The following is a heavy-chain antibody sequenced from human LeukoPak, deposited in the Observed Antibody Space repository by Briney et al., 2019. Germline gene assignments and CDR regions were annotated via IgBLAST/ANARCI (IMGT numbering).Heavy chain of an antibody. CDR1: GFTFSNAW. Sequence: HSGGSLRLSCAASGFTFSNAWMSWVRQAPGKGLEWVSAISGSGGSTYYADSVKGRFTISRDNSKNTLYLQMNSLRAEDTAVYYCAKRLNPRGGDAFDIWGQGTMVTVSS. J-gene: IGHJ3*02. D-gene: IGHD3-16*01. CDR2: ISGSGGST. V-gene: IGHV3-23*01. CDR3: AKRLNPRGGDAFDI.